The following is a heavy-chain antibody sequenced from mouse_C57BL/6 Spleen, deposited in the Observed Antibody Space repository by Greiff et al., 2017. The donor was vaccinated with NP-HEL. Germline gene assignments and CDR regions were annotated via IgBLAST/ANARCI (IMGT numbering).Heavy chain of an antibody. CDR2: IWRGGST. CDR3: AKNGGDYVDWYFDV. J-gene: IGHJ1*03. V-gene: IGHV2-5*01. D-gene: IGHD2-4*01. Sequence: VKLVESGPGLVQPSQSLSITCTVSGFSLTSYGVHWVRQSPGKGLEWLGVIWRGGSTDYNAAFMSRLSITKDNSKSQVFFKMNSLQADDTAIYYCAKNGGDYVDWYFDVWGTGTTVTVSS. CDR1: GFSLTSYG.